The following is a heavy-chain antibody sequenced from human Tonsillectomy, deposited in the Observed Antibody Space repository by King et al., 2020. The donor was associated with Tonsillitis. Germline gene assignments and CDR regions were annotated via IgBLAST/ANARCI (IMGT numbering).Heavy chain of an antibody. V-gene: IGHV3-48*01. CDR2: ISSSSSTI. J-gene: IGHJ4*02. Sequence: VQLVESGGGLVQPGGSLRLSCAASGFTFSSYSMNWVRQAPGKGLEWVSYISSSSSTIYYADSVKGRFTISRDNAKNSLYLQMNSLRAEDTAVYYCAIGPSPRNVEMATWDYWGQGTLVTVSS. CDR3: AIGPSPRNVEMATWDY. CDR1: GFTFSSYS. D-gene: IGHD5-24*01.